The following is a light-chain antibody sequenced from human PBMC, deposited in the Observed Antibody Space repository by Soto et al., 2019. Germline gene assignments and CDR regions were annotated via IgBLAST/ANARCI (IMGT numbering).Light chain of an antibody. CDR3: RVYDDLPPP. CDR1: QDISNF. V-gene: IGKV1-33*01. Sequence: DVQMTNNTKTLSASVGDRVTITCQASQDISNFLNWYQQKPGKAPNLLIYDASNLETGVPSRFSGSGSGTDFTFTISSLQPEDIATYKCRVYDDLPPPFAHVTRLDIK. CDR2: DAS. J-gene: IGKJ5*01.